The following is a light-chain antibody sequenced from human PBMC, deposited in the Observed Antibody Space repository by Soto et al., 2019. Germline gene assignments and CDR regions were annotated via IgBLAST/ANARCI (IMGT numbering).Light chain of an antibody. CDR1: SSDIGGYNY. V-gene: IGLV2-14*01. CDR2: EVS. J-gene: IGLJ3*02. Sequence: QSALTQPASVSGSPGQSITISCTGTSSDIGGYNYVSWYQLHPGKAPKLMSYEVSYRSSGVSNRFSGSKSGNTASLNISGIQAEDEADYYCSSYTSSSTLVFGGGTKITVL. CDR3: SSYTSSSTLV.